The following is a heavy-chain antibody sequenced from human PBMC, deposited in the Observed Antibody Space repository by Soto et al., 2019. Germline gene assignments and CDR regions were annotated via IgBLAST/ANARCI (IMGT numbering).Heavy chain of an antibody. Sequence: GASVKVSCKASGGTFSTFSISWVRQAPGQGLEWMGGIIPMLAKTNYAQKFQGRVTITADESTSTAYMDLSSLRSDDTAVYYCARDQSLDRNYYYGIDVWGQGTTVTVSS. CDR3: ARDQSLDRNYYYGIDV. J-gene: IGHJ6*02. V-gene: IGHV1-69*13. CDR2: IIPMLAKT. CDR1: GGTFSTFS.